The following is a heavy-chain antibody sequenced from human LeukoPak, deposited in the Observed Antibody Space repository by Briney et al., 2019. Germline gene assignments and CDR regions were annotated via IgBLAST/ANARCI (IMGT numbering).Heavy chain of an antibody. Sequence: GGSLRLSCAASGFTFSHYEMSWVRQAPGKGLEWISHISNFGDIIHYADSVEGRFTISRDNAKNSLYLQMNSLRAEDTAVYYCARTVGYGDYSWFDPWGQGTLVTVSS. J-gene: IGHJ5*02. D-gene: IGHD4-17*01. CDR2: ISNFGDII. V-gene: IGHV3-48*03. CDR3: ARTVGYGDYSWFDP. CDR1: GFTFSHYE.